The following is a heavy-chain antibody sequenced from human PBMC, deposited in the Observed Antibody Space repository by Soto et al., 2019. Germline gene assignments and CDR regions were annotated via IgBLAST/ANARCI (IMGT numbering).Heavy chain of an antibody. V-gene: IGHV1-18*01. CDR1: GYNFTRFG. J-gene: IGHJ6*04. CDR3: GREGQQLDQEDYYRCNGMDV. Sequence: QFQLVQSGAEVKKPGASVKVSCKASGYNFTRFGISWVRQAPGHGLEWMGWMGAHSGHTRQAQKFQGRLTMTTDDSMNTAYIDLRSLTSSATALYYCGREGQQLDQEDYYRCNGMDVWGKGTTVIVSS. CDR2: MGAHSGHT. D-gene: IGHD6-13*01.